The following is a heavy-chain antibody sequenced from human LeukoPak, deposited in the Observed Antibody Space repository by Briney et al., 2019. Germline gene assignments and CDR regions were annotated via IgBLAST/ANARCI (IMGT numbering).Heavy chain of an antibody. Sequence: GGSLRLSCAASGFTFSSYAMHWVRQAPGNGLEWVAVISYDGSNKYYADSVKGRFTISRDNSKNTLYLQMNSLRAEDTAVYYCARGGYYGSGSSITYYYYGMDVWGQGTTVSVSS. D-gene: IGHD3-10*01. CDR2: ISYDGSNK. J-gene: IGHJ6*02. CDR3: ARGGYYGSGSSITYYYYGMDV. V-gene: IGHV3-30-3*01. CDR1: GFTFSSYA.